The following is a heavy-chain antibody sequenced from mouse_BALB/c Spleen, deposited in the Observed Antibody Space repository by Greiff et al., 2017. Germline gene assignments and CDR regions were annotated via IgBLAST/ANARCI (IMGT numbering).Heavy chain of an antibody. CDR2: ISSGGSYT. CDR3: TRDGTIFFDY. CDR1: GFTFSSYT. V-gene: IGHV5-6-4*01. J-gene: IGHJ2*01. D-gene: IGHD4-1*01. Sequence: EVMLVESGGGLVKPGGSLKLSCAASGFTFSSYTMSWVRQTPEKRLEWVATISSGGSYTYYPDSVKGRFTISRDNAKNTLYLQMSSLKSEDTAMYYCTRDGTIFFDYWGQGTTLTVSS.